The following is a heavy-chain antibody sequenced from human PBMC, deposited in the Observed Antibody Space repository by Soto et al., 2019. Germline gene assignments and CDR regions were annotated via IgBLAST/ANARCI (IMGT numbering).Heavy chain of an antibody. V-gene: IGHV3-53*01. CDR2: IFSGGTT. J-gene: IGHJ4*02. D-gene: IGHD2-2*01. CDR1: GFTVSSNY. CDR3: ARETVPPSYHYYDC. Sequence: GGSLRLSCAASGFTVSSNYMSWVRQAPGRGLEWVSTIFSGGTTHYADSVKGRFTISRDSSKNTLYLQMNSLRAEGTAIYYCARETVPPSYHYYDCWGQGTLVTVSS.